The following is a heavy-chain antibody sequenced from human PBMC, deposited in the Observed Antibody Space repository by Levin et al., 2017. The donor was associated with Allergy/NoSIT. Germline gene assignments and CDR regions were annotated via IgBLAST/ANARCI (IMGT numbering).Heavy chain of an antibody. Sequence: TGESLKISCKASGGTFSSYVISWVRQAPGQGLEWMGRIIPILGIANYAQKFQGRVTITADKSTSTAYMELSSLRSEDTAVYYCATSTVTHPLYYYYYGMDVWGQGTTVTVSS. CDR1: GGTFSSYV. CDR3: ATSTVTHPLYYYYYGMDV. CDR2: IIPILGIA. V-gene: IGHV1-69*04. J-gene: IGHJ6*02. D-gene: IGHD4-17*01.